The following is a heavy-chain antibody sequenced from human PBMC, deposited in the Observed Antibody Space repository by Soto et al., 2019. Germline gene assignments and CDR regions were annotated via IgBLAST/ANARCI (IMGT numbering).Heavy chain of an antibody. D-gene: IGHD2-2*01. V-gene: IGHV3-7*03. CDR3: VKDGGYCSSATCYSPRNHYFDA. J-gene: IGHJ5*02. Sequence: LRLSCAASGFDFSVYWMSWVRQAPGKGPEWVANIKFDGSEKQYVDSVKGRFTISRDNARNSVFLQMNSLRAGDTAVYYCVKDGGYCSSATCYSPRNHYFDAWGQGTLVTVSS. CDR1: GFDFSVYW. CDR2: IKFDGSEK.